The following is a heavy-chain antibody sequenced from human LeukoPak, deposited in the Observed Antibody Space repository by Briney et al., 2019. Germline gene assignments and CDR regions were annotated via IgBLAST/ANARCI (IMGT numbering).Heavy chain of an antibody. CDR1: GGSISSGGYY. Sequence: SETLSLTCTVSGGSISSGGYYWSWIRQPPGKGLEWIGYIYHSGSTYYNPSLKSRVTISVDRSKNQFSLKLSSVTAADTAVYYCARDRSGFDYWGQGTLVTVSS. V-gene: IGHV4-30-2*01. J-gene: IGHJ4*02. CDR2: IYHSGST. CDR3: ARDRSGFDY. D-gene: IGHD3-10*01.